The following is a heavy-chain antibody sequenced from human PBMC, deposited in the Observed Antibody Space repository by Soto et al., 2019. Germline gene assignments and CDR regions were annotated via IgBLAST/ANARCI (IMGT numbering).Heavy chain of an antibody. J-gene: IGHJ2*01. Sequence: EVQLVESGGGLVQPGGSLRLSCAASGFTFRSYWMHWVRQAPGKGLVWVSRINSDGSSTSYADSVKGRFTISRDNAKHTLSRQMNSMRAEDTAVYYCARWIYSDWYFDLWGRGTLVTVSS. CDR3: ARWIYSDWYFDL. V-gene: IGHV3-74*01. D-gene: IGHD3-10*01. CDR2: INSDGSST. CDR1: GFTFRSYW.